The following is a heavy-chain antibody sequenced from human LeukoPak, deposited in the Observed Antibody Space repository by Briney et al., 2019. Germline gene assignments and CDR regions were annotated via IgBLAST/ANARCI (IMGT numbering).Heavy chain of an antibody. D-gene: IGHD3-22*01. CDR2: IWYDGSNK. V-gene: IGHV3-33*01. CDR3: ARDHYYDSSGYYFNFDY. J-gene: IGHJ4*02. CDR1: GFTFSSYG. Sequence: PGRSLRLSCAASGFTFSSYGMHWVRQASGKGLEWVAVIWYDGSNKYYADSVKGRFTISRDNSKNTLYLQMNSLRAEDTAVYYCARDHYYDSSGYYFNFDYWGQGTLVTVSS.